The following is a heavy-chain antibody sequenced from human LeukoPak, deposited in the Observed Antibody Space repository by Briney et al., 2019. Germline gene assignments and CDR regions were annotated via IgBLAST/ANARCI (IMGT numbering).Heavy chain of an antibody. D-gene: IGHD2-2*01. CDR3: ARPEGSIVVVPAATEYYFDY. Sequence: ASVKVSCKASGYTFTDYYTHWVRQAPGQGLEWMGRINPNSGGTNYAQKFQGRVTMTRDTSISTAYMELSNLRSGDTAVYYCARPEGSIVVVPAATEYYFDYWGQGTLVTVSS. J-gene: IGHJ4*02. CDR1: GYTFTDYY. V-gene: IGHV1-2*06. CDR2: INPNSGGT.